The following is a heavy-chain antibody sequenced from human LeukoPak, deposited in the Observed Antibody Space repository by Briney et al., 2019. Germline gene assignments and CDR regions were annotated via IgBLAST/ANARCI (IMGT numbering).Heavy chain of an antibody. CDR1: GFTFSSYS. J-gene: IGHJ4*02. CDR3: ARDLAYYYDSSYD. V-gene: IGHV3-48*01. CDR2: IGSSGRTI. D-gene: IGHD3-22*01. Sequence: GGSLRLSCAASGFTFSSYSMNWVRQAPGKGLEWVSYIGSSGRTIYYADSVKGRLSISRDNAKNSLYLQMNSLRAEDTAVYYCARDLAYYYDSSYDWGQGTLVTVSS.